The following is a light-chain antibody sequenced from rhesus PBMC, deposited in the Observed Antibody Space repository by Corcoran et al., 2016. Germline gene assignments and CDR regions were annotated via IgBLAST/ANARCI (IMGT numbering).Light chain of an antibody. CDR1: QSVSSN. CDR2: DAA. Sequence: EIVMTQSPATLSLSPGERATLSCRASQSVSSNLAWYQQKPWQAPRLLIYDAANRATGNPDRFSGSWSGTDFTLTISSLEPEDVGVYYCQQERNGPWTFGQGTKVEIK. J-gene: IGKJ1*01. V-gene: IGKV3-35*01. CDR3: QQERNGPWT.